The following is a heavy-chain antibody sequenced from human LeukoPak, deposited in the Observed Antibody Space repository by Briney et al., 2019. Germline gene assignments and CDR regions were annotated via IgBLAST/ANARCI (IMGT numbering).Heavy chain of an antibody. CDR2: INPSGGNT. D-gene: IGHD6-19*01. CDR1: GYTFTSYY. Sequence: ASVKVSRKASGYTFTSYYMYWVRQAPGQGLERMGIINPSGGNTNYAQKFQGRVTMTRDTSTSTVYMELSSLRSEDTAVYYCAREAREIAVAGQGMDVWGQGTLVTVSS. V-gene: IGHV1-46*01. J-gene: IGHJ4*02. CDR3: AREAREIAVAGQGMDV.